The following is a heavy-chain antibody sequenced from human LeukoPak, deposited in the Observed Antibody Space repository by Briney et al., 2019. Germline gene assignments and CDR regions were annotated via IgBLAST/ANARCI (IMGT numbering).Heavy chain of an antibody. CDR2: INPNTGAT. J-gene: IGHJ4*02. Sequence: EASVKVSCKASGYTFTGYYMHWVRQAPGQGLEWMGWINPNTGATNYAQKFQGRVTMTTDTSISTAYMELSRLRSDDTAVYYCVTLLSNAAFDYWGQGTLVTVSS. CDR3: VTLLSNAAFDY. CDR1: GYTFTGYY. V-gene: IGHV1-2*02. D-gene: IGHD6-25*01.